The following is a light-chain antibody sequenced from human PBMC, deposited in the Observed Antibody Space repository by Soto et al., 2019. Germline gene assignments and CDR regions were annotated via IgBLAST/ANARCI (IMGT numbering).Light chain of an antibody. Sequence: NVLTQSPRTLSLSPGGGXCAXVRPSQSISSNYLAWYHQRPGQAPRLLIYGASSRATDIPDRFRGSGSGRDFVLNISRLERGDSGVYYCQQYSSSPRTFGQGTKVDIK. J-gene: IGKJ1*01. V-gene: IGKV3-20*01. CDR2: GAS. CDR1: QSISSNY. CDR3: QQYSSSPRT.